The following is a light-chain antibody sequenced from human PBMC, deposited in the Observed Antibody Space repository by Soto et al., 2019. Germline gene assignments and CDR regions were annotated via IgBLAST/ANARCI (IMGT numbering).Light chain of an antibody. V-gene: IGKV3D-20*02. CDR2: DAS. CDR3: QHRAGWPPIT. CDR1: QSVSSSY. Sequence: EIVLTQSPGTLSLSPGERATLSCRASQSVSSSYLAWYQQKPGPAPRLLIYDASNRATGIPARFSGSGSETDFTLTISSLEPEDFAVYFCQHRAGWPPITFGGGTKVDIK. J-gene: IGKJ4*01.